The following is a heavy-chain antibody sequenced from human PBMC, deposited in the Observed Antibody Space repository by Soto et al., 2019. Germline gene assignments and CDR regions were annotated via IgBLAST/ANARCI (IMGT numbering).Heavy chain of an antibody. Sequence: EVQLLDSGGGWVQPGGSLRLSCVASGFVFSDYAMSWVRQAPGQGLEWVSAISAGGSDTYYADSVKGRFTVSRVNSKNTLYLQMNTLRAEDTAIYYWACVPIWCGSSSCYTEGFDSWGQGTLVTVSS. V-gene: IGHV3-23*01. CDR3: ACVPIWCGSSSCYTEGFDS. CDR2: ISAGGSDT. J-gene: IGHJ4*02. CDR1: GFVFSDYA. D-gene: IGHD2-2*01.